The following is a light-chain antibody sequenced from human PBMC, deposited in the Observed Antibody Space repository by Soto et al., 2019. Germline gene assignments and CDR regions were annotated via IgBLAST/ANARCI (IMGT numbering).Light chain of an antibody. Sequence: EVVMTQSPDTLSLSPGERATLSCRASQSVGSNLAWYQQKPGQPPRLLIYRASTRATGIPARFSGGGSGTDFTLTISSLQSEDFAVYYCQHYNNWPPWTFGQGIKVEIK. CDR3: QHYNNWPPWT. V-gene: IGKV3-15*01. CDR1: QSVGSN. CDR2: RAS. J-gene: IGKJ1*01.